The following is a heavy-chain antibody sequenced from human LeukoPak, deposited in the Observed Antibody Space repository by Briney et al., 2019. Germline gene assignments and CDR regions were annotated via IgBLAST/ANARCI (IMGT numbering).Heavy chain of an antibody. CDR2: IIPIFGTA. Sequence: SVKVSCKASGGTFSSYAISWVRQAPGQGLEWMGGIIPIFGTANYALKFQGRVTITADKSTSTAYMELSSLRSEDTAVYYCARERSGRPFDYWGQGTLVTVSS. CDR1: GGTFSSYA. J-gene: IGHJ4*02. V-gene: IGHV1-69*06. D-gene: IGHD1-26*01. CDR3: ARERSGRPFDY.